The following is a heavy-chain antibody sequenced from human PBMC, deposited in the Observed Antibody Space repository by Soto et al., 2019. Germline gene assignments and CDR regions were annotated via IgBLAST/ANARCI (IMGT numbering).Heavy chain of an antibody. CDR2: IKSKTDGGTT. D-gene: IGHD3-10*01. V-gene: IGHV3-15*07. Sequence: PGGSQRLSCGASGFTFSNAGMNWVRQAPGKGLEWVGRIKSKTDGGTTDYAAPVKGRFTISRDDSKNTLYLQMNSLKTEDTAVYYCTTDYSRLLWSYWGQGTLVTVSS. CDR3: TTDYSRLLWSY. J-gene: IGHJ4*02. CDR1: GFTFSNAG.